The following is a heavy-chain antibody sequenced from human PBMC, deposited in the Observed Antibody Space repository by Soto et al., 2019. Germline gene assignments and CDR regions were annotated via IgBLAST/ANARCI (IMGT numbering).Heavy chain of an antibody. CDR1: GYTFTSYG. J-gene: IGHJ6*02. Sequence: GASVKVSCKASGYTFTSYGISWVRQAPGQGLEWMGWISAYNGNTNYAQKLQGRVTMTTDTSTSTAYMELRSLRSDDTAVYYCARDLGYSYGYLHPYGMDVWGQGTTVTVSS. CDR2: ISAYNGNT. D-gene: IGHD5-18*01. V-gene: IGHV1-18*01. CDR3: ARDLGYSYGYLHPYGMDV.